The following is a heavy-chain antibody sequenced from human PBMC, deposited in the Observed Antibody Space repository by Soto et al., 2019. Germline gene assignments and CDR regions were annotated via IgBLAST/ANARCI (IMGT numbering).Heavy chain of an antibody. D-gene: IGHD3-10*01. J-gene: IGHJ3*02. Sequence: QVQLVESGGGVVQPGRSLRLSCAASGFTFSSSGMHWVRQAPGKGLEWVAVIWYDGSNKYYADSVKGRFTISRDNSNNTLYLQMNSLRAEDTAVYYCARDLVRSAIWGQGTMVTVSS. CDR3: ARDLVRSAI. CDR1: GFTFSSSG. V-gene: IGHV3-33*01. CDR2: IWYDGSNK.